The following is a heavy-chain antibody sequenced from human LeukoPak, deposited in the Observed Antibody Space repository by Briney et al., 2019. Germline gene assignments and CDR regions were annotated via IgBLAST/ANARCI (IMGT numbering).Heavy chain of an antibody. V-gene: IGHV3-74*01. D-gene: IGHD6-19*01. Sequence: GGSLRLSCAASGFTFSSYWMHWVRQAPGKGLVWVSRTNSDGSSTSYADSVKGRFTISRDNAKNTLYLQMNSLRAEDTAVYYCARVYSSGWYFSLGAPPDYWGQGTLVTVSS. J-gene: IGHJ4*02. CDR3: ARVYSSGWYFSLGAPPDY. CDR2: TNSDGSST. CDR1: GFTFSSYW.